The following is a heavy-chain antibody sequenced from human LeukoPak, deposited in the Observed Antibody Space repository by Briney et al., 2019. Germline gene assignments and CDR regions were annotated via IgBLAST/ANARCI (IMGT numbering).Heavy chain of an antibody. CDR3: TRDLYSQY. CDR2: INADGSTT. J-gene: IGHJ1*01. D-gene: IGHD2-15*01. V-gene: IGHV3-74*01. Sequence: PGGSLRLSCAASGXTFRGYWMHWVRQAPGKGRVWVSRINADGSTTSYADSVKGRFTISRDNAKNTLYLQLNSLRAEDTAVYYCTRDLYSQYWGQGTLVTVSS. CDR1: GXTFRGYW.